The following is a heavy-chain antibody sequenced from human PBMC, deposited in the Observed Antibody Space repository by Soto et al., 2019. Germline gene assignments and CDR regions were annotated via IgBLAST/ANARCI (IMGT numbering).Heavy chain of an antibody. Sequence: ASVKVSCKASGYTFSSYGISWVRQAPGQGLEWMGWISAYNGNTNYAQKLQGRVTMTTDTSTSTAYMELRSLRSDDTAVYYCVRESTIMITVGVPAFDIWGQGTMVTVSS. CDR2: ISAYNGNT. CDR1: GYTFSSYG. J-gene: IGHJ3*02. D-gene: IGHD3-16*01. CDR3: VRESTIMITVGVPAFDI. V-gene: IGHV1-18*01.